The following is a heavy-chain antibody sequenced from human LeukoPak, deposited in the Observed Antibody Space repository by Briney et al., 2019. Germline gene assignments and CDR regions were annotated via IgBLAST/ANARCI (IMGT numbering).Heavy chain of an antibody. V-gene: IGHV1-69*13. J-gene: IGHJ4*02. CDR3: ARDGTAMVTRGFYDY. D-gene: IGHD5-18*01. CDR1: GYTFTGYY. Sequence: SVKVSCKASGYTFTGYYMHWVRQAPGQGLEWMGGIIPIFGTANYAQKFQGRVTITADESTSTAYMELSSLRSEDTAVYYCARDGTAMVTRGFYDYWGQGTLVTVSS. CDR2: IIPIFGTA.